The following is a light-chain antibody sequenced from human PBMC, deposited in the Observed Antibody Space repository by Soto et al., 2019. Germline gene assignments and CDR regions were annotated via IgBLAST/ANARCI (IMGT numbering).Light chain of an antibody. CDR3: KTRSTGPPLS. J-gene: IGKJ4*01. CDR1: QSVDNY. Sequence: EIVLTQSPDSLSFSPGERATLSCRASQSVDNYLAWYQQRPGQAPRLLIYDASNRAPGIPARFSGSGSGTAFTLTISSLEPEDFAVYHCKTRSTGPPLSFGVGTKVEIX. V-gene: IGKV3-11*01. CDR2: DAS.